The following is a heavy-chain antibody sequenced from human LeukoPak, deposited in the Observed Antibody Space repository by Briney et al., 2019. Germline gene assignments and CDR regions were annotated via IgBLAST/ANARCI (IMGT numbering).Heavy chain of an antibody. CDR3: ARRYCSGGSCYGAFDY. D-gene: IGHD2-15*01. Sequence: GGSLRLSCAASGFTFSSYWMHWVRQAPGKGLVWVSRISSDGSSTSYADSVKGRFTISRDNAKNTLYLQMNSLRAEDTAVYYCARRYCSGGSCYGAFDYWGQGTLVTVSS. V-gene: IGHV3-74*01. CDR1: GFTFSSYW. CDR2: ISSDGSST. J-gene: IGHJ4*02.